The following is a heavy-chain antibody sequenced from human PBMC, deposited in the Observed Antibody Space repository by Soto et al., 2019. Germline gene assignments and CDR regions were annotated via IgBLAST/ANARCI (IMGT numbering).Heavy chain of an antibody. CDR3: ASSPSRQHCSGGSCYGVLAGWFDP. Sequence: QVQLVQSGAEVKKPGASVKVSCKASGYTFTSYGISWVRQAPGQGLEWMGWISAYNGNTNYAQKLQGRVTMTTDTSTRTAYMELRSLRSDDTAVYYCASSPSRQHCSGGSCYGVLAGWFDPWGQGTLVTVSS. D-gene: IGHD2-15*01. V-gene: IGHV1-18*01. CDR2: ISAYNGNT. CDR1: GYTFTSYG. J-gene: IGHJ5*02.